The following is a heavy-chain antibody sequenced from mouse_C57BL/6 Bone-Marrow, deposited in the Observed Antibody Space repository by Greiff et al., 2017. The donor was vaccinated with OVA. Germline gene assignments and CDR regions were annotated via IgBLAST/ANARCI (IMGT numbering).Heavy chain of an antibody. Sequence: EVQLQQSGPGLVKPSQSLSLTCSVTGYSITSGYYWNWIRQFPGNKLEWMGYISYDGSNNYNPSLKNRISITRDTSKNQFFLKLNSVTTEDTATYYCASESYYSNYSFAYWGQGTLVTVSA. CDR2: ISYDGSN. CDR1: GYSITSGYY. CDR3: ASESYYSNYSFAY. V-gene: IGHV3-6*01. J-gene: IGHJ3*01. D-gene: IGHD2-5*01.